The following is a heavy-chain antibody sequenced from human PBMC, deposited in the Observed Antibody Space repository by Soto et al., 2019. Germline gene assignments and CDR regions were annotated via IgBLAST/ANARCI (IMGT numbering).Heavy chain of an antibody. V-gene: IGHV1-2*02. Sequence: ASVKFPCKASGYTFTGYYMHWVRQAPGQGLEWMGWINPNSGGTNYAQKFQGRVTMTRDTSISTAYMELSRLRSDDTAVYYCVRDSGAKLSSSWGQGTLVTVSS. J-gene: IGHJ4*02. CDR2: INPNSGGT. D-gene: IGHD6-13*01. CDR3: VRDSGAKLSSS. CDR1: GYTFTGYY.